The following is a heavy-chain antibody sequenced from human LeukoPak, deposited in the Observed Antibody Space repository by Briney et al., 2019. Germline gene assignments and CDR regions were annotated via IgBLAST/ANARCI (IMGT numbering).Heavy chain of an antibody. J-gene: IGHJ6*03. CDR1: GGSISSYY. V-gene: IGHV4-59*01. D-gene: IGHD5-18*01. CDR3: ARGGHTAMALRYYYYYMDV. CDR2: IYYSGST. Sequence: PSETLSLTCTVSGGSISSYYWSWIRQPPGKRLEWIGYIYYSGSTNYNPSLKRRATISVDTSKNQFSLKLSSVTAADTAVYYCARGGHTAMALRYYYYYMDVWGKGTTVTVSS.